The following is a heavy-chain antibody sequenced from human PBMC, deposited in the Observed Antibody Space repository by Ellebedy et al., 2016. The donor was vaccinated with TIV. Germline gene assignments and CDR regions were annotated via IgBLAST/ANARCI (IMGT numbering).Heavy chain of an antibody. CDR1: GFTFSSYG. Sequence: GESLKISXAASGFTFSSYGMHWVRQAPGKGLEWVSAISGSGGSTYYADSVKGRFTISRDNSKNTLYLQMNSLRAEDTAVYYCAKVPTRVVPAATLFDYWGQGTLVTVSS. V-gene: IGHV3-23*01. CDR2: ISGSGGST. CDR3: AKVPTRVVPAATLFDY. J-gene: IGHJ4*02. D-gene: IGHD2-2*01.